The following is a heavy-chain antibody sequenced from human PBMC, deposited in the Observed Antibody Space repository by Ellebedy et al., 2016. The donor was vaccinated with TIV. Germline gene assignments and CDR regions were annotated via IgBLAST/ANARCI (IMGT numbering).Heavy chain of an antibody. D-gene: IGHD3-22*01. V-gene: IGHV1-46*01. J-gene: IGHJ4*02. CDR3: ARGDKYYYDSSGYYYTY. CDR2: INPSGGSS. CDR1: GYTFTSYY. Sequence: ASVKVSCKASGYTFTSYYMYWVRQAPGQGLEWMGIINPSGGSSNYAQKFQGRVTMTRDTSTSTVYMALSSLRSEDTAVYYCARGDKYYYDSSGYYYTYWGQGTLVTVSS.